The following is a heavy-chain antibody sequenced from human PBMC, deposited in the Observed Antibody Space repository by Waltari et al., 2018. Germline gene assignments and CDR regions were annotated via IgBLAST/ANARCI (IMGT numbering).Heavy chain of an antibody. CDR2: ISWNSGSI. V-gene: IGHV3-9*01. D-gene: IGHD6-13*01. J-gene: IGHJ6*02. CDR1: GFTFDDYA. CDR3: AKDIARHGAAAPYYYYGMDV. Sequence: EVQLVESGGGLGQPGRSLRLSCAASGFTFDDYAMHWVRQAPGKGLEWVSGISWNSGSIGYADSVKGRFTISRDNAKNSLYLQMNSLRAEDTALYYCAKDIARHGAAAPYYYYGMDVWGQGTTVTVSS.